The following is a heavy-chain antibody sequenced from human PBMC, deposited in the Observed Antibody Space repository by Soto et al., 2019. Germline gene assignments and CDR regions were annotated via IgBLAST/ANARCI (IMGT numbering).Heavy chain of an antibody. CDR3: AREVGLGYGYHFDY. CDR1: GFTFSSYW. J-gene: IGHJ4*02. V-gene: IGHV3-7*05. D-gene: IGHD5-18*01. CDR2: IKQDGSEK. Sequence: GGSLRLSCAASGFTFSSYWMSWVRQAPGKGLEWVANIKQDGSEKYYVDSVKGRFTISRDNAKNSLYLQMNSLRAEDTAVYYCAREVGLGYGYHFDYWGQGTLVTVSS.